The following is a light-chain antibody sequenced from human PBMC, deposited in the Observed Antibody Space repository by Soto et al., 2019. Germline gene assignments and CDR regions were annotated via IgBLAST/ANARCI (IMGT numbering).Light chain of an antibody. CDR1: QDINLY. V-gene: IGKV1-33*01. Sequence: DIEMTQSPSALSASVGDGVNISCKASQDINLYLNWYQQKPGEAPMLLVNDASDLDIGVASRFSGSGSGTDFTLIISRLPPEDIGTYYCQHYDSLPLTFGGGTNVDI. J-gene: IGKJ4*01. CDR2: DAS. CDR3: QHYDSLPLT.